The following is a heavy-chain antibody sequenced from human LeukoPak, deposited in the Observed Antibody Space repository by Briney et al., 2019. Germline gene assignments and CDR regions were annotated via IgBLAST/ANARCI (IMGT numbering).Heavy chain of an antibody. V-gene: IGHV3-66*02. CDR1: GFTVSSNY. CDR3: ATSSIGDPDY. D-gene: IGHD3-16*01. J-gene: IGHJ4*02. CDR2: IYSGGST. Sequence: GGSLRLSCAASGFTVSSNYMSWVRQAPGKGLEWVSVIYSGGSTYYADSVKGRFTISRDNSKNTLCLQMNSLRAEDTAVYYCATSSIGDPDYWGQGTLVTVSS.